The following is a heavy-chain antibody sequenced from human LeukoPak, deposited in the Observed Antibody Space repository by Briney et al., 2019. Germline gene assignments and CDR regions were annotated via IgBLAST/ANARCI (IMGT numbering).Heavy chain of an antibody. CDR3: ARPAWADYSNHGGGN. D-gene: IGHD4-11*01. V-gene: IGHV3-23*01. CDR1: GFTFSSYA. Sequence: GGSLRLSCAASGFTFSSYAMSWVRQAPGKGLEWVSAISGSGGSTYYADSVKGRFTISRDNAKNSLYLQMNSLRAEDTAVYYCARPAWADYSNHGGGNWGQGPLVTVSS. J-gene: IGHJ4*02. CDR2: ISGSGGST.